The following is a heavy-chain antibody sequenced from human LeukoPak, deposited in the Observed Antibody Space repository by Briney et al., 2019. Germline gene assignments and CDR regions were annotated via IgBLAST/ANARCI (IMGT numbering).Heavy chain of an antibody. Sequence: GASVKVSCKASGYTFTSYDINWVRQATGQGLEWMGWMNPNSGNTGYAQKFQGRVTITRNTSISTAYMELSSLRSEDTAVYYCARNLKLRYFDPNAFDIWGQGTMVTVSS. CDR2: MNPNSGNT. CDR1: GYTFTSYD. CDR3: ARNLKLRYFDPNAFDI. V-gene: IGHV1-8*03. J-gene: IGHJ3*02. D-gene: IGHD3-9*01.